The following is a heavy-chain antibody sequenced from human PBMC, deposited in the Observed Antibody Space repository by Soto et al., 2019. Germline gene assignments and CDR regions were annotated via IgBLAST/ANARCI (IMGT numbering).Heavy chain of an antibody. V-gene: IGHV1-18*01. Sequence: ASVKVSCKASGYTFTSYGISWVRQATGQGLEWMGWISAYNGNTNYAQNLQGRVTMTTDTSTSTAYMELRSLRSDDTAVYYCARKQYCSNGVCYKFDCWGQGTLVTVSS. CDR2: ISAYNGNT. D-gene: IGHD2-8*01. CDR1: GYTFTSYG. CDR3: ARKQYCSNGVCYKFDC. J-gene: IGHJ4*02.